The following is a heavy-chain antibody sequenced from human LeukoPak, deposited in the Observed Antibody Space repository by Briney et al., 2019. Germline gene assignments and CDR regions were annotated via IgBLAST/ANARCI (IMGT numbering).Heavy chain of an antibody. J-gene: IGHJ3*01. D-gene: IGHD1-26*01. CDR3: ARDRDSGDSFDL. Sequence: PGGSLRLSCAASGFTFRNYGMHWVRQAPGKGLEWVAIIYYDGSNKYYTDSVKGRFTISRDNSKNTLYLQMNTLRAEDTGVYYCARDRDSGDSFDLWGQGAMVTVSS. CDR1: GFTFRNYG. V-gene: IGHV3-33*01. CDR2: IYYDGSNK.